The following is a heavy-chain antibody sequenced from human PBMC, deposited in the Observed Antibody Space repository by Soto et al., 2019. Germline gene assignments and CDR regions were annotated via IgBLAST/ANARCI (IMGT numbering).Heavy chain of an antibody. V-gene: IGHV1-3*01. CDR1: GYTFTSYA. CDR2: INAGNGNT. Sequence: ASVKVSCKASGYTFTSYAMHWVRQAPGQRLEWMGWINAGNGNTKYSQKFQGRVTITGDTSASTAYMELSSLRSEDTAVYYCARSQGIAVAGTMGYWGQGTLVTVSS. CDR3: ARSQGIAVAGTMGY. D-gene: IGHD6-19*01. J-gene: IGHJ4*02.